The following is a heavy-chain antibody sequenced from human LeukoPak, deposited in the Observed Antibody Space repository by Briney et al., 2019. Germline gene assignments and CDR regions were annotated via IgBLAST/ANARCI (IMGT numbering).Heavy chain of an antibody. J-gene: IGHJ4*02. CDR3: ERVPPGTTIYAY. V-gene: IGHV1-8*01. CDR1: GYTFTSYH. CDR2: MNPNNSDI. D-gene: IGHD1-14*01. Sequence: ASVKVSCKASGYTFTSYHINWVRQATGQGLEWVGWMNPNNSDIGYAQKFQGRVTMTRNTSIGTAYMELSSLRSEDTAIYYCERVPPGTTIYAYWGQGTLVTVSS.